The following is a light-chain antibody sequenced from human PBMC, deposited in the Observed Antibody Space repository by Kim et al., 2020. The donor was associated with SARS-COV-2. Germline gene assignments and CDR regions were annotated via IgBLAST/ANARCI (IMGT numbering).Light chain of an antibody. J-gene: IGKJ1*01. CDR3: QQYASSPWT. CDR2: ASA. Sequence: EIVLTQSPGTLSLSPGERATLSCRASQSVRSSYFAWYQQKPGQAPRLLIYASASRATGIPDRFSGSGSGTDFTLTISRLEPEDVAVYYCQQYASSPWTVGQGTKVDIK. V-gene: IGKV3-20*01. CDR1: QSVRSSY.